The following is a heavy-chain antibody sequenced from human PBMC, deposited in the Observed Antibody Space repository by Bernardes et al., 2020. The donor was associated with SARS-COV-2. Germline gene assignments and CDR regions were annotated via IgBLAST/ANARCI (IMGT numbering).Heavy chain of an antibody. CDR2: ISGSGGST. J-gene: IGHJ1*01. CDR3: AKGRDILWPSGFQH. CDR1: GFTFSSDA. Sequence: GGSLRLSCAASGFTFSSDAMSWVRQAPGKGLEWVSSISGSGGSTYYADSVKGRFTISRDNSKNTLYLQMNSLRAEDTAVYYCAKGRDILWPSGFQHWGQGTLVTVSS. V-gene: IGHV3-23*01. D-gene: IGHD2-21*01.